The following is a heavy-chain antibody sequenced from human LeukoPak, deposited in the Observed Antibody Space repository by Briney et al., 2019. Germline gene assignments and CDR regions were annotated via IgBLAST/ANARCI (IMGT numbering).Heavy chain of an antibody. Sequence: SETLSLTCTVSGGSISSYYWSWIRQPPGKGLEWIGYIYYSGSTNYNPSLKSRVTISVDTSKNQFSLKLSSVTAADTAVYYCARTNYRVTTPHFYYYYYMDVWGKGTTVTVSS. CDR1: GGSISSYY. V-gene: IGHV4-59*01. J-gene: IGHJ6*03. CDR3: ARTNYRVTTPHFYYYYYMDV. CDR2: IYYSGST. D-gene: IGHD4-17*01.